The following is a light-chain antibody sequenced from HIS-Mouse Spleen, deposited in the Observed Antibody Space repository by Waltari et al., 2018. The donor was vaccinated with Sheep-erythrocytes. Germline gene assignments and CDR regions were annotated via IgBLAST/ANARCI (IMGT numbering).Light chain of an antibody. V-gene: IGLV2-14*03. CDR1: SSDVGGYNF. J-gene: IGLJ1*01. CDR3: SSYTSSSSLV. Sequence: QSALTQPASVSGSPGQSITISCTGTSSDVGGYNFFSWYQQHPGKAPKLIIYDVTNRPSGVSNRFSGSRSGNTASLTISGLQAEDEADYYCSSYTSSSSLVFGTGTKVTVL. CDR2: DVT.